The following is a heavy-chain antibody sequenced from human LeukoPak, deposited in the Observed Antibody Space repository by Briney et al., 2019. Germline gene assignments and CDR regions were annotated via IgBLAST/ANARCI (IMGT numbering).Heavy chain of an antibody. CDR1: GGSISSSSYY. V-gene: IGHV4-39*01. Sequence: KPSETLSLTCTVSGGSISSSSYYWGWIRQPPGKGLEWIGSIYYTGNTYYNPSLKSPVTISVDTSKNQFSLKLSSVTATDTAVYYCARHPRPSAGYYYYMDVWGEGTTVTVSS. D-gene: IGHD6-13*01. CDR3: ARHPRPSAGYYYYMDV. J-gene: IGHJ6*03. CDR2: IYYTGNT.